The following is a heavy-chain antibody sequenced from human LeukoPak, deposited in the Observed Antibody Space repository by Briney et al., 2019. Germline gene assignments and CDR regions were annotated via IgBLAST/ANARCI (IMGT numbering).Heavy chain of an antibody. D-gene: IGHD1-1*01. Sequence: GGSLRLSCAASGFTLTSHGMHWVRQAPGKGLEWVGVISYDGRNKYYADSVKGRFTISRDNSKNTLSLQMNSLTTEDTAVYYCVREGVGAVHFDYWGQGSLVTVSS. CDR1: GFTLTSHG. CDR3: VREGVGAVHFDY. V-gene: IGHV3-30*19. CDR2: ISYDGRNK. J-gene: IGHJ4*02.